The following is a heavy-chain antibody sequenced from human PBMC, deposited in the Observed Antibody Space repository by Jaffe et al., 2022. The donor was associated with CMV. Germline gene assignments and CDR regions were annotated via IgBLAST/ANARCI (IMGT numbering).Heavy chain of an antibody. CDR1: GFTFSSYG. CDR3: AKDQTHYYDSSGIGY. D-gene: IGHD3-22*01. CDR2: ISYDGSNK. J-gene: IGHJ4*02. Sequence: QVQLVESGGGVVQPGRSLRLSCAASGFTFSSYGMHWVRQAPGKGLEWVAVISYDGSNKYYADSVKGRFTISRDNSKNTLYLQMNSLRAEDTAVYYCAKDQTHYYDSSGIGYWGQGTLVTVSS. V-gene: IGHV3-30*18.